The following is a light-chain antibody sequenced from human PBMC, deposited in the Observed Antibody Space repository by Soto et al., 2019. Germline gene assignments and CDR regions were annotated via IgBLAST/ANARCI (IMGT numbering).Light chain of an antibody. J-gene: IGLJ1*01. V-gene: IGLV1-47*01. CDR3: AARDDSLSVLYV. Sequence: QSVLTQPPSASGTPGQRDTISCSGSSSNIGRNYVYWYQQLPGTAPKLLIYRNNQRPSGVPGRFSGSKSGTSASLAISGLRSEDEADYFCAARDDSLSVLYVFGTGTKLTVL. CDR1: SSNIGRNY. CDR2: RNN.